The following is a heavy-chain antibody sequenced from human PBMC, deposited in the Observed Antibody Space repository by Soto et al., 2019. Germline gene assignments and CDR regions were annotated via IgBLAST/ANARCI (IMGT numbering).Heavy chain of an antibody. CDR2: INQDGNED. CDR1: GFTFSSYW. V-gene: IGHV3-7*01. CDR3: AGTGDGHHDFLDY. Sequence: GGSLRLSCAASGFTFSSYWINLVRQAPGKGLDWVANINQDGNEDNLLDSVNGRFTISRDNSKNSLFLQMNSLRVDDTAVYYCAGTGDGHHDFLDYWGQGALVTVSS. J-gene: IGHJ4*02. D-gene: IGHD1-1*01.